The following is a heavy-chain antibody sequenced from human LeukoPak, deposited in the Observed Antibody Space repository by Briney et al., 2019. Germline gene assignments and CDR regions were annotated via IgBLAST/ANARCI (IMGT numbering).Heavy chain of an antibody. CDR3: AREGKMATRTCYFDY. CDR1: GFTFSDYY. J-gene: IGHJ4*02. Sequence: GGSLRLSCAVSGFTFSDYYMSWIRQAPGKGLEWVSYISNSGSTIYYADSVKGRFTISRDNAKNSLYLQMNSLRAEDTAVYYCAREGKMATRTCYFDYWGQGTLVTVSS. V-gene: IGHV3-11*04. D-gene: IGHD5-24*01. CDR2: ISNSGSTI.